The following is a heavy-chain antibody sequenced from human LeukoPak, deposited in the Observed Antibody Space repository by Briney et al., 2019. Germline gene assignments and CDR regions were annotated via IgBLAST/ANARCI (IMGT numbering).Heavy chain of an antibody. J-gene: IGHJ4*02. V-gene: IGHV3-53*01. CDR1: GFTVSSNY. Sequence: PGGSLRLSCAASGFTVSSNYMSWVRQAPGKGLEWVSVIYSGGSTYYADSVKGRFTISRDNSKSTLYLQMNSLRAEDTAVYYCARESPAHCGGDCYIDYWGQGTLVTVSS. D-gene: IGHD2-21*02. CDR2: IYSGGST. CDR3: ARESPAHCGGDCYIDY.